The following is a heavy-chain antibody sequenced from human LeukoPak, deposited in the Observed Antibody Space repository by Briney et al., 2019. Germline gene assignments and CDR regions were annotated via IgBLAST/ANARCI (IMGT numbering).Heavy chain of an antibody. CDR3: AKVVFPWGRITPLYDY. J-gene: IGHJ4*02. Sequence: GGSLRLPCAASGFTFSSYAMSWVRQAPGKGLEWVSAISGSGGSTYYADSVKGRFTISRDNSKNTLYLQMNSLRAEDTAVYYCAKVVFPWGRITPLYDYWGQGTLVTVSS. CDR2: ISGSGGST. D-gene: IGHD2-21*01. V-gene: IGHV3-23*01. CDR1: GFTFSSYA.